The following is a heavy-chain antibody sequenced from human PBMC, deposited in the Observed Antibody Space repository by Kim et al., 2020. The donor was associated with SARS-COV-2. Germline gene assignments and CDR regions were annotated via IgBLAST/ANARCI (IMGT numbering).Heavy chain of an antibody. J-gene: IGHJ2*01. CDR1: GFTFSSHS. V-gene: IGHV3-48*02. CDR2: ISSSSSTI. CDR3: ARDRYCSSTSCPPPYFDL. D-gene: IGHD2-2*01. Sequence: GGSLRLSCAASGFTFSSHSMNWVRQAPGKGLEWVSYISSSSSTIYYADSVKGRFTISRDNAKNSLYLQMNSLRDEDTAVYYCARDRYCSSTSCPPPYFDLWGRGTLVTVSS.